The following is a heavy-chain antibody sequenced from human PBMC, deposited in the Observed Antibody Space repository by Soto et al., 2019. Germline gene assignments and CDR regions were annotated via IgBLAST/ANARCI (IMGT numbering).Heavy chain of an antibody. CDR2: IYSGGTT. J-gene: IGHJ3*02. CDR3: ARSYYDILTGYSPDAFDI. CDR1: GFTVSSNY. V-gene: IGHV3-53*04. Sequence: PGGSLRLSCAASGFTVSSNYMSWVRQAPGKGLEWVSVIYSGGTTYYADSVKGRFTISRHNSKNTLYLQMNSLRAEDTAVYYCARSYYDILTGYSPDAFDIWGQGTMVTVSS. D-gene: IGHD3-9*01.